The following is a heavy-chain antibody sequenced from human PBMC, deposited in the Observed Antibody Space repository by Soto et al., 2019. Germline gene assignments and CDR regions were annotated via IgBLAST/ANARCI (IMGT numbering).Heavy chain of an antibody. J-gene: IGHJ4*02. CDR3: AHRILRTVFGLVTTTAIYFDF. CDR1: GFSLTTSGVG. Sequence: QITLNESGPTVVKPAETLTLTCTFSGFSLTTSGVGVGWIRQSRGKAPEWLALIYWDDDKRYSASLKSRLTITKDTSKNQVVLTMASADPADTATYYCAHRILRTVFGLVTTTAIYFDFWGQGTPVVVSS. CDR2: IYWDDDK. D-gene: IGHD3-3*01. V-gene: IGHV2-5*02.